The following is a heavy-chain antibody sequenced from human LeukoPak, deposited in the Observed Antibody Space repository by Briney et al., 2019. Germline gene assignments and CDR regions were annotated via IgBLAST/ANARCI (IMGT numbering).Heavy chain of an antibody. CDR2: MNPNSGNT. CDR1: GYTFTSYD. J-gene: IGHJ5*02. Sequence: GASVKVSCKASGYTFTSYDINWVRQATGQGLEWMGWMNPNSGNTGYAQKFQGRVTMTRNTSISTANMELSSLRSEDTAVYYCARGRVRGVITYNWFDPWGQGTLVTVSS. D-gene: IGHD3-10*01. CDR3: ARGRVRGVITYNWFDP. V-gene: IGHV1-8*01.